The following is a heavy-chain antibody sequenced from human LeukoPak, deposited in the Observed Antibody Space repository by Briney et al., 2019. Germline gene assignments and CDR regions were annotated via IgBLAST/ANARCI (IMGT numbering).Heavy chain of an antibody. CDR3: AREQSGYYYDY. CDR1: GGTFSSYA. J-gene: IGHJ4*02. CDR2: IIPILGIA. Sequence: SVKVSCKASGGTFSSYAISWVRQAPGQGLEWMGRIIPILGIANYAQKFQGRVPITADKSTSTAYMELSSLRSEDTAVYYCAREQSGYYYDYWGQGTLVTVSS. V-gene: IGHV1-69*04. D-gene: IGHD3-3*01.